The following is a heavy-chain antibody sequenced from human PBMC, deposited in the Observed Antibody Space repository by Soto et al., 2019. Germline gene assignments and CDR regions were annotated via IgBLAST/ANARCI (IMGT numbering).Heavy chain of an antibody. CDR3: AAEVGYL. Sequence: MQLVQSGPEVKTPGTSVKVSCKGSGYTFTNSAVQWVRQARGQRLEWMGWIVVGSGDTKYAQKFQERVTFTRDVSTSTAYMELSSLKSEDTAVYYCAAEVGYLWGQGTLVTVSS. CDR2: IVVGSGDT. J-gene: IGHJ5*02. V-gene: IGHV1-58*01. CDR1: GYTFTNSA. D-gene: IGHD1-26*01.